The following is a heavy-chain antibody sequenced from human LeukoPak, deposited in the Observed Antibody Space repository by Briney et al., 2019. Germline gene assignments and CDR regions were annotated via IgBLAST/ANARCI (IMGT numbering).Heavy chain of an antibody. Sequence: PGRSLRLSCAASGFTFSSYGMHWVRQAPGKGLEWVAVISYDGSNKYYADSVKGRFTISRDNSKNTLYLQMNSLRAEDTAVYYCAKDDLYSSSWYSTTYYYYYYMDVWGKGTTVTISS. D-gene: IGHD6-13*01. CDR1: GFTFSSYG. CDR3: AKDDLYSSSWYSTTYYYYYYMDV. CDR2: ISYDGSNK. V-gene: IGHV3-30*18. J-gene: IGHJ6*03.